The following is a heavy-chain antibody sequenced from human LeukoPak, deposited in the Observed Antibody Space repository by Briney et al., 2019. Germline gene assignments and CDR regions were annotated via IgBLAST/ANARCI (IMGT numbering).Heavy chain of an antibody. V-gene: IGHV4-34*01. CDR2: INHSGST. CDR1: GGSFSGYY. J-gene: IGHJ3*01. Sequence: SETLSLTCAVYGGSFSGYYWSWIRQPPGKGLEWIGEINHSGSTNYNPSLKSRVTISVDTSKNQFSLKLSSVTAADTAVYYCARHEGSDLYDSRKDAFNLWGQGTMVTVSS. CDR3: ARHEGSDLYDSRKDAFNL. D-gene: IGHD3-22*01.